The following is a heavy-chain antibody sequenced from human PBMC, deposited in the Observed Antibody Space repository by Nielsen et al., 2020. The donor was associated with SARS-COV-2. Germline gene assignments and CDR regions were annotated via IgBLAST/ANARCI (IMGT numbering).Heavy chain of an antibody. CDR2: INTNTGNP. J-gene: IGHJ4*02. CDR1: RYSFPSYA. D-gene: IGHD3-10*01. Sequence: ASVNVSCMASRYSFPSYAMNFVRPAPAQGLEWMGWINTNTGNPTYAQGFTGRFVFSLDTSVSTAYLQISSLKAEDTAVYYCAVIEPYYYYGSGSRFDYWGQGTLVTVSS. CDR3: AVIEPYYYYGSGSRFDY. V-gene: IGHV7-4-1*02.